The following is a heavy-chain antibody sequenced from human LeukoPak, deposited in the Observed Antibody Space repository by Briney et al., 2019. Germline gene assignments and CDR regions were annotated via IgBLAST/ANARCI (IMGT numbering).Heavy chain of an antibody. Sequence: PGGSLRLSCAASGFTFSDYYMNWIRQAPGKGLEWISYISSGGSAIYYADSVKGRFTITRDNSKNTLYLQMNSLRAEDTAVYYCAKPTSMIVVVMADAFDIWGQGTMVTVSS. D-gene: IGHD3-22*01. J-gene: IGHJ3*02. CDR2: ISSGGSAI. CDR1: GFTFSDYY. V-gene: IGHV3-11*04. CDR3: AKPTSMIVVVMADAFDI.